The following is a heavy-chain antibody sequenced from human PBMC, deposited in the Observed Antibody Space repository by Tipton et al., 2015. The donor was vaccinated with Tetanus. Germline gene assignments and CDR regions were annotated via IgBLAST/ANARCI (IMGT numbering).Heavy chain of an antibody. CDR2: ISHDGGEN. V-gene: IGHV3-30*03. CDR1: GFNFRSYG. Sequence: SLRLSCEASGFNFRSYGMHWVRQAPGKGPEWVAFISHDGGENFQTASVKGRFTVSRDNLKKTLYLQMDSLRAEDTAVYYCVRDGGSSGWLAYWGQGTLVTVSS. J-gene: IGHJ4*02. CDR3: VRDGGSSGWLAY. D-gene: IGHD6-19*01.